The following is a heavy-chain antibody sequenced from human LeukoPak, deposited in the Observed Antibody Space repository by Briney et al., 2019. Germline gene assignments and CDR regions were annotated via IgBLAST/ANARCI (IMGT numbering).Heavy chain of an antibody. CDR1: GYSISSNHW. D-gene: IGHD6-13*01. CDR2: IYYSGST. J-gene: IGHJ6*03. CDR3: AREQQQLAPLSGGGIGYYYYMDV. V-gene: IGHV4-28*03. Sequence: PSGTLSLTCGVSGYSISSNHWWEWVRQPPGKGLEWIGYIYYSGSTNYNPSLKSRVTISVDTSKNQFSLKLSSVTAADTAVYYCAREQQQLAPLSGGGIGYYYYMDVWGKGTTVTVSS.